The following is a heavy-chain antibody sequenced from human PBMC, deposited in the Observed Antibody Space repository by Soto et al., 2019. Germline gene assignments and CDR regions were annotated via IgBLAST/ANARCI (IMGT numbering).Heavy chain of an antibody. CDR2: IYHSGST. V-gene: IGHV4-30-2*01. Sequence: SETLSLTCAVSGGSISSGGYSWSWIRQPPGKGLEWIGYIYHSGSTYYNPSLKSRVTISVDTSKNYFSLKLISVTTADTAVYFCAREGDLGRWIQPLDSWGQGTLVTVSS. CDR3: AREGDLGRWIQPLDS. CDR1: GGSISSGGYS. D-gene: IGHD1-26*01. J-gene: IGHJ4*02.